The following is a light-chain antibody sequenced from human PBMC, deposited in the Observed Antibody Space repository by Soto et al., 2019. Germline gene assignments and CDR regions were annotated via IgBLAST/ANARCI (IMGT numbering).Light chain of an antibody. Sequence: QSALTQPASVSGSPGQSITISCTGSSSDIGGYKYVSWYQHHPGKAPQVIIFDVINRPSGVSNRFSGSKSGNTASLTIFGLQAEDEADYYCFSYTSSTMYVFGTGTKLTVL. CDR3: FSYTSSTMYV. CDR2: DVI. J-gene: IGLJ1*01. CDR1: SSDIGGYKY. V-gene: IGLV2-14*03.